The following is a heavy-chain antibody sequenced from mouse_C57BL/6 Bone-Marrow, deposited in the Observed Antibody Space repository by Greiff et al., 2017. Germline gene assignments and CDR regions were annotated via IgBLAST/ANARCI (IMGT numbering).Heavy chain of an antibody. CDR2: IDPSDSDT. CDR3: ARACYGNYVYWYFDV. V-gene: IGHV1-52*01. J-gene: IGHJ1*03. D-gene: IGHD2-1*01. CDR1: GYTFTSYW. Sequence: QVQLQQPGAELVRPGSSVKLSCKASGYTFTSYWMHWVKQRPIQGLEWIGNIDPSDSDTHYNQKFKDKATLTVDKSSSTAYMQLSSLTSEDSAVYYCARACYGNYVYWYFDVWGTGTTVTVSS.